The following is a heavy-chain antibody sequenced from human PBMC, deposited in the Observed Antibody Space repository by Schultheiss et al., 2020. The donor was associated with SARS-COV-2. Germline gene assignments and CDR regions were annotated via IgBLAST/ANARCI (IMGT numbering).Heavy chain of an antibody. V-gene: IGHV1-8*01. CDR2: MNPNSGNT. Sequence: ASVKVSCKASGYTFTSYDINWVRQATGQGLEWMGWMNPNSGNTGYAQKFQGRVTMTRNTSISTAYMELSSLRSEDTAVYYCARDSLSYYDSSGYVDYWGQGTLVTVSS. CDR1: GYTFTSYD. CDR3: ARDSLSYYDSSGYVDY. D-gene: IGHD3-22*01. J-gene: IGHJ4*02.